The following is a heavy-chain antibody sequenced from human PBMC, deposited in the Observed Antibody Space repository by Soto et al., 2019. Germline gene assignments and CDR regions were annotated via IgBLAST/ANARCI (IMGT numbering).Heavy chain of an antibody. CDR2: VIPIFGST. V-gene: IGHV1-69*01. CDR3: AREREAGQPYFDY. J-gene: IGHJ4*02. Sequence: QVQLVQSGAEVKKPGSSVKVSCKASGGIFRSFAISWVRQAPGQGLGWMGGVIPIFGSTNYAQKFQGRVTFIADESTSTAYMGLSNLTSDDTAVYYCAREREAGQPYFDYWGQGTLVTVSS. D-gene: IGHD6-19*01. CDR1: GGIFRSFA.